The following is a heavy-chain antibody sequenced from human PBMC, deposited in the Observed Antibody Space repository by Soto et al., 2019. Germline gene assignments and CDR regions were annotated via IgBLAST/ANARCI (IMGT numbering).Heavy chain of an antibody. J-gene: IGHJ4*02. D-gene: IGHD3-22*01. CDR2: INHSGST. V-gene: IGHV4-34*01. CDR1: GGSFSGYY. Sequence: SETLSLTCAVYGGSFSGYYWSWIRQPPGKGLEWIGEINHSGSTNYNPSLKSRVTISVDTSKNQFSLKLSSVTAADTAVYYCARVPRTPRTYYYDSSGYYCDYWGQGTLVTVPS. CDR3: ARVPRTPRTYYYDSSGYYCDY.